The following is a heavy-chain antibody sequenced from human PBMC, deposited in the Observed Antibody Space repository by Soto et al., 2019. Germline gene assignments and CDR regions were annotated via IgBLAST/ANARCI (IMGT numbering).Heavy chain of an antibody. J-gene: IGHJ5*02. V-gene: IGHV3-48*01. Sequence: EVQLVESGGGLVQPGGSLRLSCAASGFNFNTHSMNWVRQTPGKGLEWISYISSGSSTIYYADSVKGRFTISRHNVKNSVYLQMNSLRAEDTAVYYCARGPMPVGAITSWGQGTLVTVSS. CDR2: ISSGSSTI. CDR3: ARGPMPVGAITS. D-gene: IGHD1-26*01. CDR1: GFNFNTHS.